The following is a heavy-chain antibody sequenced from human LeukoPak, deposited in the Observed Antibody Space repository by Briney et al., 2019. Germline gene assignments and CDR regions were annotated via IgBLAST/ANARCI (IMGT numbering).Heavy chain of an antibody. CDR2: INHSGST. CDR3: ARHRRRAAAGQSRLVHWFDP. Sequence: RSSETLSLTCAVYGGSFSGYYWSWIRQPPGKGLEWIGEINHSGSTNYNPSLKSRVTISVDTSKNQFSLKLSSVTAADTAVYYCARHRRRAAAGQSRLVHWFDPWGQGTLVTVSS. J-gene: IGHJ5*02. V-gene: IGHV4-34*01. CDR1: GGSFSGYY. D-gene: IGHD6-13*01.